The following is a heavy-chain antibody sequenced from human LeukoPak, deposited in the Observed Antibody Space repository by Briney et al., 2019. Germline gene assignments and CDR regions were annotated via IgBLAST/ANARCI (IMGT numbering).Heavy chain of an antibody. CDR3: ARCSGGSCYNPSDY. J-gene: IGHJ4*02. CDR1: GYTFTSNA. D-gene: IGHD2-15*01. Sequence: ASVKVSCKASGYTFTSNAMNWVRQAPGQGLEWMGWINTNTGNPTYAQGFTGRFVFSLDTSVSTAYLQISSLKAEDTAVYYCARCSGGSCYNPSDYWGQGTVVTVSS. CDR2: INTNTGNP. V-gene: IGHV7-4-1*02.